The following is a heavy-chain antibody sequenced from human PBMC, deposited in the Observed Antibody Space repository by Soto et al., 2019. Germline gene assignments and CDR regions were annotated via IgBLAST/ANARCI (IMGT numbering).Heavy chain of an antibody. CDR3: ASWFGSAVYASPFDF. Sequence: GGSLRLSCAASGFTFSSYAMKWVRQAPGKGLEWVSLIGESGTPTYYADSVKGRFTISRDNQNNILSLQMNSLRVEDTAVFYCASWFGSAVYASPFDFWGQGTPVTVSS. J-gene: IGHJ4*02. CDR1: GFTFSSYA. V-gene: IGHV3-23*01. D-gene: IGHD3-10*01. CDR2: IGESGTPT.